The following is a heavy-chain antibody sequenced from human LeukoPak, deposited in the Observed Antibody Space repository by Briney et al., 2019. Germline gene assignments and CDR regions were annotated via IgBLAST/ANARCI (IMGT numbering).Heavy chain of an antibody. CDR3: ASERYCSGGSCYEDAFDI. CDR1: GGTLSSYA. V-gene: IGHV1-69*05. D-gene: IGHD2-15*01. Sequence: GASVKVSCKASGGTLSSYAISWVRQAPGQGLEWMGRIIPIFGTANYAQKFQGRVTITTDESTSTAYMELSSLRSEDTAVYYCASERYCSGGSCYEDAFDIWGQGTMVTVSS. J-gene: IGHJ3*02. CDR2: IIPIFGTA.